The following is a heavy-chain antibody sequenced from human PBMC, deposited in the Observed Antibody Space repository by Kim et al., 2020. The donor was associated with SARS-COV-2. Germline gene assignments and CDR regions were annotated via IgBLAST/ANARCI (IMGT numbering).Heavy chain of an antibody. CDR1: GYSFTSYW. Sequence: GESLKISCKGSGYSFTSYWISWVRQMPGKGLEWMGRIDPSDSYTNYSPSFQGHVTISADKSISTAYLQWSSLKASDTAMYYCAGPNDIATDAFDIWGQGTMVTVSS. V-gene: IGHV5-10-1*01. J-gene: IGHJ3*02. CDR3: AGPNDIATDAFDI. D-gene: IGHD3-9*01. CDR2: IDPSDSYT.